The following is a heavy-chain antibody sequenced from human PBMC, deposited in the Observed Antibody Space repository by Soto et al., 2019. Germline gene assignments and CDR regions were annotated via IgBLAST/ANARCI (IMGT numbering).Heavy chain of an antibody. Sequence: QVQLVESGGGVVQPGRSLRLSCAASGFTFSSYAMHWVRQAPGKGLEWVAVISYDGSNKYYADSVKGRFTISRDNSKNTLYLQINSLRAEDTAVYYCARDAGYNPEYFQHWGQGTLVTVSS. CDR3: ARDAGYNPEYFQH. CDR2: ISYDGSNK. J-gene: IGHJ1*01. V-gene: IGHV3-30-3*01. D-gene: IGHD5-12*01. CDR1: GFTFSSYA.